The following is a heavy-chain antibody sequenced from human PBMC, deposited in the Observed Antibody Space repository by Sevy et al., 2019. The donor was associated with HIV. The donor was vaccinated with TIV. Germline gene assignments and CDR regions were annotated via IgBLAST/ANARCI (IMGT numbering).Heavy chain of an antibody. CDR1: GFTFSSYW. J-gene: IGHJ4*02. V-gene: IGHV3-7*01. CDR3: ARDGTYYYDSSGYGY. Sequence: GGSLRLSCAASGFTFSSYWMSWVRQAPGKGLEWVANIKQDGSEKYYVDSVKGRFTISRDNAKNSLYLQMNSLRAEDTAVYYCARDGTYYYDSSGYGYWGQGTLVTVSS. CDR2: IKQDGSEK. D-gene: IGHD3-22*01.